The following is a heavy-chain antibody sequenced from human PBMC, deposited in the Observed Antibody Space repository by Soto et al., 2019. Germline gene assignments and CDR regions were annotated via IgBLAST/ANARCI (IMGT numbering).Heavy chain of an antibody. V-gene: IGHV4-39*01. D-gene: IGHD6-13*01. CDR1: GGSISSSSFH. CDR2: IYYSGSP. J-gene: IGHJ5*02. Sequence: QLQLQESGPGLVKPSETLSLTCTVSGGSISSSSFHWGWIRQPPGKGLEWIGSIYYSGSPYSSPSPKSRVTISVDTSKNPFSLKLSSVTAADTAVYYCARRERAAGTDWWFDPWGQGTLVTVSS. CDR3: ARRERAAGTDWWFDP.